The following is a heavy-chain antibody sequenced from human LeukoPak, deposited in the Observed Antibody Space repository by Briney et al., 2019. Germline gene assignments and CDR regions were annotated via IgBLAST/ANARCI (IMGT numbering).Heavy chain of an antibody. V-gene: IGHV1-3*01. CDR3: ARPAHSGYDLGYFDY. D-gene: IGHD5-12*01. CDR1: GYTFTSYA. J-gene: IGHJ4*02. CDR2: INAGNGNT. Sequence: ASVKVSCKASGYTFTSYAMHWVRQAPGQRLEWMGWINAGNGNTKYSQKFQGRVTITRDTSASTVYMELSSLRSEDTAVYYCARPAHSGYDLGYFDYWGQGTLVTVSS.